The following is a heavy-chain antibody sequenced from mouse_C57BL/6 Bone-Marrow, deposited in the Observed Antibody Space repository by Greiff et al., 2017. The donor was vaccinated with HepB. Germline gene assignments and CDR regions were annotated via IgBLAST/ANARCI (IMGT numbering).Heavy chain of an antibody. CDR1: GFTFSDYY. D-gene: IGHD1-1*01. V-gene: IGHV5-12*01. CDR2: ISNGGGST. J-gene: IGHJ1*03. CDR3: ARDYYGSSYRYFDV. Sequence: EVQLQQSGGGLVQPGGSLKLSCAASGFTFSDYYMYWVRQTPEKRLEWVAYISNGGGSTYYPDTVKGRFTISRDNAKNTLYLQMSRLKSEDTAMYYCARDYYGSSYRYFDVWGTGTTVTVSS.